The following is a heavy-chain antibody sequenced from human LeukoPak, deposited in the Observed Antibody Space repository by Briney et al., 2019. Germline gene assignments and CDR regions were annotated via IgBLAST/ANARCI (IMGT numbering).Heavy chain of an antibody. CDR1: GFTFDDYA. J-gene: IGHJ4*02. V-gene: IGHV3-9*01. CDR2: ISWNSGTI. CDR3: AKDVDSTWGSIDY. Sequence: GGSLRLSCAASGFTFDDYAMHWVRQAPGKGLEWVSSISWNSGTIGYADSVKGRFIISRDNAKNSLYLQMNSLRPEDTALYYCAKDVDSTWGSIDYWGQGILVTVSS. D-gene: IGHD3-16*01.